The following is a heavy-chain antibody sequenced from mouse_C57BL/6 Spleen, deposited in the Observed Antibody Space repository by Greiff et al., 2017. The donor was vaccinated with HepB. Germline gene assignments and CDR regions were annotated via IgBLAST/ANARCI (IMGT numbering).Heavy chain of an antibody. CDR1: GYTFTSYW. Sequence: QVQLQQPGAELVRPGTSVKLSCKASGYTFTSYWMHWVKQRPGQGLEWIGVIDPSDSYTNYNQKFKGKATLTVDTSSSTAYMQLSSLTSEDSAVYYGARDYGSSYGWFAYWGQGTLVTVSA. CDR2: IDPSDSYT. CDR3: ARDYGSSYGWFAY. V-gene: IGHV1-59*01. J-gene: IGHJ3*01. D-gene: IGHD1-1*01.